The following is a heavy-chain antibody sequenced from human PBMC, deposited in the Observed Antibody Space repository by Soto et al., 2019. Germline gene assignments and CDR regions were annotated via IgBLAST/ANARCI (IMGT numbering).Heavy chain of an antibody. CDR3: ARAAAGGYSAYEVFDY. CDR1: GGSISSGGYY. D-gene: IGHD5-12*01. V-gene: IGHV4-39*07. J-gene: IGHJ4*02. CDR2: IYHRGST. Sequence: PSETLSLTCTVSGGSISSGGYYWSWVRQPPGKGLEWIGEIYHRGSTNYNPSLKSRVTISVDKSKNQFSLKLSSVTAADTAVYYCARAAAGGYSAYEVFDYWGQGTLVTVSS.